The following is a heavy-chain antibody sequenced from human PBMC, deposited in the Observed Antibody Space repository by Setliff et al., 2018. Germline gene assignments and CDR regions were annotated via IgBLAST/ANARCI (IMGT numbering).Heavy chain of an antibody. V-gene: IGHV4-4*07. Sequence: SETLSLTCTISGGSINNYHWTWIRQPAGKGLEWIGRLYPNGNTDYNPSLKRRVNMSADSSKNNLSLRLKYVTAADTAVYYCAREDWNGNAFDIWGPGTMVTVSS. D-gene: IGHD1-1*01. CDR3: AREDWNGNAFDI. CDR1: GGSINNYH. CDR2: LYPNGNT. J-gene: IGHJ3*02.